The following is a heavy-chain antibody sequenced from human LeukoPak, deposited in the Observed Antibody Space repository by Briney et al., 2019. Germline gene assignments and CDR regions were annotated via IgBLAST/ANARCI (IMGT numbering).Heavy chain of an antibody. J-gene: IGHJ4*02. Sequence: QPGGSLRLSCAASGFTFSNFPMQWVRQAPGKGLEWVAVVSHDGSNKYYADSVKCRFTISRDNSKNTLYLQVSSLRPDDTAVYYCARDLLAGTGGDYWGQGTLVTVSS. CDR2: VSHDGSNK. D-gene: IGHD1/OR15-1a*01. CDR1: GFTFSNFP. CDR3: ARDLLAGTGGDY. V-gene: IGHV3-30*04.